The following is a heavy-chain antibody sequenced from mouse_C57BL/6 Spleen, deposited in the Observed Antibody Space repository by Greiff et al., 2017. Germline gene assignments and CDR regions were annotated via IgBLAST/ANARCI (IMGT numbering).Heavy chain of an antibody. J-gene: IGHJ2*01. CDR1: GYTFTDYE. CDR2: IDPETGGT. Sequence: QVQLQQSGAELVRPGASVTLSCKASGYTFTDYEMHWVKQTPVHGLEWIGAIDPETGGTAYNQKFKGKAILTADKSSSPAYMVLRSLTSEDSAVYYCTRWGASYYFDYWGQGTTLTVAS. V-gene: IGHV1-15*01. CDR3: TRWGASYYFDY. D-gene: IGHD6-1*01.